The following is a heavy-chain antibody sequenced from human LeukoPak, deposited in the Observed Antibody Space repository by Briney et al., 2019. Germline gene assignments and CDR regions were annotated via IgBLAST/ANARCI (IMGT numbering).Heavy chain of an antibody. V-gene: IGHV3-30*18. J-gene: IGHJ4*02. CDR2: ISYDGSNK. Sequence: GGSLRLYCAASGFTFSSYDMHWVRRAPGKGLEWVTVISYDGSNKYSADSVKGRFTISRDNSKNTLYLQMNSLRAEDTAVYYCAKEGNSGSYYFDYWGQGTLVTVSS. CDR1: GFTFSSYD. D-gene: IGHD1-26*01. CDR3: AKEGNSGSYYFDY.